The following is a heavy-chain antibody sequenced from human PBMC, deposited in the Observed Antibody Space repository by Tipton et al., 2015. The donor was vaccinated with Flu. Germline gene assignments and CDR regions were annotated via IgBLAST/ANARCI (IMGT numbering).Heavy chain of an antibody. D-gene: IGHD6-19*01. CDR2: IYNTGRT. J-gene: IGHJ3*02. Sequence: TLSLTCTVSGGSISGYYWSLIRQSPGKGLEWIGYIYNTGRTSYNPSLKSRVTISMDTSKNQVSLKLTSVTAADTAVYYCARPYNSGWYGAFDIWGQGTMVTVSS. V-gene: IGHV4-59*08. CDR1: GGSISGYY. CDR3: ARPYNSGWYGAFDI.